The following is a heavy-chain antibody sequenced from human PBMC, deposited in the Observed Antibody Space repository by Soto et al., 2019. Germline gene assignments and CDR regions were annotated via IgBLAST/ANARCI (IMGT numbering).Heavy chain of an antibody. CDR2: VSYSGSN. Sequence: QVQLQESGPGLVKPSETLFVTCTVSGGSTDSLYWSWVRQPPGKGLEWIGYVSYSGSNTYNPSLKSRVIVSIDTSKNQFSLKLTSVTAADTAVYYCARQGYYDLLSGYYLFDYWGQGILVTVSS. D-gene: IGHD3-3*01. J-gene: IGHJ4*02. V-gene: IGHV4-59*08. CDR3: ARQGYYDLLSGYYLFDY. CDR1: GGSTDSLY.